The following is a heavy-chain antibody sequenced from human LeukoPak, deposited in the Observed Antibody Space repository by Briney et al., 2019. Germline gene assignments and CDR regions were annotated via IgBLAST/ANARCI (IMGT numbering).Heavy chain of an antibody. J-gene: IGHJ3*02. CDR2: IYTSGST. D-gene: IGHD3-10*01. CDR3: ARDGRGVQHPDGFDN. V-gene: IGHV4-4*07. Sequence: SETLSLTRTVSRGSISSYFWSWIRQPAGKGLEWIGRIYTSGSTNYNPSRKSRVTMSIDTSKNLFFLKLNSVAAAGTALYYCARDGRGVQHPDGFDNWGQGTTVTVSS. CDR1: RGSISSYF.